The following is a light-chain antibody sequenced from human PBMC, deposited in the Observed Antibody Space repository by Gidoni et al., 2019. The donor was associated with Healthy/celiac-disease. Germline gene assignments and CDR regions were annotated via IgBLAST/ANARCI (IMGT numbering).Light chain of an antibody. CDR3: QQYYSYPPLT. CDR1: QGIISY. CDR2: AAS. V-gene: IGKV1-8*01. J-gene: IGKJ4*01. Sequence: AIRMTQSPSSFSASTGDRVTITCLASQGIISYLAWYQQKPGKAPKLLIYAASTLQSGVPSRFSGSGSGTDFTLTISCLQYEDFATYYCQQYYSYPPLTFXGXTKVEIK.